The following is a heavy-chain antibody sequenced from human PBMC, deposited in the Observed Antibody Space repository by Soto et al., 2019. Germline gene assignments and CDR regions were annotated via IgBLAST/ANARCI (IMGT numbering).Heavy chain of an antibody. Sequence: GASVKVSCKASGCNVSSYAISCVRQAPGQEREWMGGIIPIFGTENYAQKFQGRVTITADESTNTAYMELSSLRSEDTAVYYCARSRWKYYYYGMDVWGQGTTVTVSS. V-gene: IGHV1-69*13. J-gene: IGHJ6*02. CDR1: GCNVSSYA. CDR2: IIPIFGTE. D-gene: IGHD1-1*01. CDR3: ARSRWKYYYYGMDV.